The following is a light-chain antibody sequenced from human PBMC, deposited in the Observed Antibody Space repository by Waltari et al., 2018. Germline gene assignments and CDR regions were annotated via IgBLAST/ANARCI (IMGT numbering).Light chain of an antibody. Sequence: QSVLTQPPSASGTPGQTFTISCSGSSSNIGSNYVYRYQPLPGTAPTLLIYRNNQRPSGVPDRFSGSKSGTSASLAISGLRSEDEADYYCAAWDASLSGVVFGGGTKLTVL. CDR2: RNN. CDR1: SSNIGSNY. J-gene: IGLJ2*01. V-gene: IGLV1-47*01. CDR3: AAWDASLSGVV.